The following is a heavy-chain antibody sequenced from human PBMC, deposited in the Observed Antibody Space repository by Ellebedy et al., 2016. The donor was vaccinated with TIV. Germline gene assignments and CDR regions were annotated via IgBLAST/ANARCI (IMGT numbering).Heavy chain of an antibody. D-gene: IGHD1-7*01. CDR2: IKPDGSEE. V-gene: IGHV3-7*03. CDR1: GFTIGTSW. Sequence: GGSLRLSCAASGFTIGTSWMAWVRQAPGKGLEWVANIKPDGSEEYYVDSVKGRFTISRDNAKNSLFLQSNSPRGDDTAVYYCATHRTWSHDCWGQGTLVIVSS. CDR3: ATHRTWSHDC. J-gene: IGHJ4*02.